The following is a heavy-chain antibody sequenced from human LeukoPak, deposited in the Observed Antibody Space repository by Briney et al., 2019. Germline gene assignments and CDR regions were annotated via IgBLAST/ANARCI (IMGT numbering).Heavy chain of an antibody. CDR1: GDSISSYY. Sequence: PSETLSLTCSVSGDSISSYYWSWLRQPPGKGLEWIVSIYYDGTTYYNPSLKSRVTTSIDTSKKQFSLNLSAVTATDTAVYYCARHFRREVLIGSAFDIWGQGTMVTVSS. CDR3: ARHFRREVLIGSAFDI. J-gene: IGHJ3*02. CDR2: IYYDGTT. D-gene: IGHD3-22*01. V-gene: IGHV4-59*05.